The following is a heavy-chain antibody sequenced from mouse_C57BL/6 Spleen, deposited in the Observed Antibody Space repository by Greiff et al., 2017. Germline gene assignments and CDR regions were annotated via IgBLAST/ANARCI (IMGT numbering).Heavy chain of an antibody. J-gene: IGHJ3*01. D-gene: IGHD4-1*01. CDR3: ARWDRRGFAY. V-gene: IGHV1-52*01. Sequence: QVQLQQPGAELVRPGSSVKLSCKASGYTFTSYWMHWVKQRPIQGLEWIGNIDPSDSDTHYNQKFKDKATLTVDKSSSTAYMQLSSLTSEDSAVYYCARWDRRGFAYWGQGTLVTVSA. CDR2: IDPSDSDT. CDR1: GYTFTSYW.